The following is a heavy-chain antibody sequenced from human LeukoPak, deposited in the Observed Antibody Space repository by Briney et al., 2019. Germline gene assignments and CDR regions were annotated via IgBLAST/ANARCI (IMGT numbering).Heavy chain of an antibody. CDR2: TNHSGST. CDR3: ASVRAEWDLHGLYFDY. CDR1: GGSFSGYY. D-gene: IGHD1-26*01. V-gene: IGHV4-34*01. Sequence: PSETLSLTCAVYGGSFSGYYWSWIRQPPGKGLEWIGETNHSGSTNYNPSLKSRVTISVDTSKNQFSLKLSSVTAADTAVYYCASVRAEWDLHGLYFDYWGQGTLVTVSS. J-gene: IGHJ4*02.